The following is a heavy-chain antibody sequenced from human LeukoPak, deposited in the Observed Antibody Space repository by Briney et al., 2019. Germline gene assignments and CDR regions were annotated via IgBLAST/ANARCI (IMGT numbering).Heavy chain of an antibody. Sequence: SETLCLTCAVYGGSFSGYYWSWIRQPPGKGLEWIGSIYYSGSTYYNPSLKSRVTISVDTSKNQFSLKLSSVTAADTAVYYCARLSGTTLIIDYWGQGTLVTVSS. D-gene: IGHD1-7*01. CDR1: GGSFSGYY. V-gene: IGHV4-34*01. CDR3: ARLSGTTLIIDY. CDR2: IYYSGST. J-gene: IGHJ4*02.